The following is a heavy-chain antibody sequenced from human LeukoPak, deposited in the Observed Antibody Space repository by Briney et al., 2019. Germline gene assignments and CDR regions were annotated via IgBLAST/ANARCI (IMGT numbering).Heavy chain of an antibody. CDR3: ASSNRYYYDSSGYYYPPFDY. V-gene: IGHV4-39*01. D-gene: IGHD3-22*01. Sequence: SETLSLTCTVSGGSISSSDYYWGWIRQPPGKGLEWIGSSYYSGSTYYNPSLKSRVTISVDTSKNQFSLKLSSVTAADTAVYYCASSNRYYYDSSGYYYPPFDYWGQGTLVTVSS. CDR2: SYYSGST. J-gene: IGHJ4*02. CDR1: GGSISSSDYY.